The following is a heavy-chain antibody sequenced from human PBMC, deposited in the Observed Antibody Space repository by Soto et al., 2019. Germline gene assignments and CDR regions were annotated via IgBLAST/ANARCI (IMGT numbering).Heavy chain of an antibody. V-gene: IGHV4-31*03. CDR2: IYYSGST. CDR1: GGSISSGGYY. J-gene: IGHJ5*02. D-gene: IGHD3-9*01. Sequence: PSETLSLTCTVSGGSISSGGYYWSWIRQHPGKGLEWIGYIYYSGSTYYNPSLKSRVTISVYTSKNQFSLKLSSVTAADTAVYYCARENILTGLSHTPDPWGQGTLVTVSS. CDR3: ARENILTGLSHTPDP.